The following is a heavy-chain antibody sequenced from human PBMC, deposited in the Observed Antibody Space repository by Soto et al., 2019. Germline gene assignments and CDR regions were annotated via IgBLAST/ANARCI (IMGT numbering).Heavy chain of an antibody. V-gene: IGHV4-61*08. Sequence: TSETLSLTCAVSGGSISSGGYSWSWFRLPPGKGLEWIGYISDIAYTSYNPSLKGRVSISVDTSKNQFSLTLTSVTAADTAVYYCARQGFGVLHGLVDVWGQGTTVTVSS. J-gene: IGHJ6*02. D-gene: IGHD3-10*01. CDR2: ISDIAYT. CDR1: GGSISSGGYS. CDR3: ARQGFGVLHGLVDV.